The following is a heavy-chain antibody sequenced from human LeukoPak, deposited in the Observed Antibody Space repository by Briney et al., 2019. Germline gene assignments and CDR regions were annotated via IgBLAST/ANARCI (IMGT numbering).Heavy chain of an antibody. Sequence: SETLSLTCTVSGYSISSGYYWGWIRQPPGKGLEWIGSIYHSGSTYYNPSLKSRVTISVDTSKNQFSLKLSSVTAADTAVYYCARQSEYCSGGSCYSYFDYWGQGTLVTVSS. V-gene: IGHV4-38-2*02. D-gene: IGHD2-15*01. CDR1: GYSISSGYY. J-gene: IGHJ4*02. CDR3: ARQSEYCSGGSCYSYFDY. CDR2: IYHSGST.